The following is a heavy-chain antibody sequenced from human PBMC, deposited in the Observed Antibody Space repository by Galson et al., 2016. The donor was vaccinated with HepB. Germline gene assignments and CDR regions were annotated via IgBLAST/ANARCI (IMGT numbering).Heavy chain of an antibody. V-gene: IGHV3-23*01. D-gene: IGHD7-27*01. CDR1: GFTFSTYA. CDR2: ISGVDTDR. J-gene: IGHJ3*01. Sequence: SLRLSCAASGFTFSTYAMGWVRQAPGKGLEWVSSISGVDTDRFYADSVKGRFTISRDNSENTVYLQMDSLRVEDTAVYYCTKDAPPNWGQNAFDVWGQGTMVTVSP. CDR3: TKDAPPNWGQNAFDV.